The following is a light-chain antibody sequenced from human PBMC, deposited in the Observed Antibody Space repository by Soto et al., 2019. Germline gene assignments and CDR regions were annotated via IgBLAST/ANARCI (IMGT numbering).Light chain of an antibody. Sequence: NFMLTQPHSVSESPGKTVTISCTRSSGNIASKYVQWYQQRPGSAPSTVIYEYYERPSGVPDRFSGAIDSSSNSASLTISGLKTEDEADYYCQSYDNFNVVCGGGTKLTVL. CDR3: QSYDNFNVV. J-gene: IGLJ2*01. CDR2: EYY. V-gene: IGLV6-57*04. CDR1: SGNIASKY.